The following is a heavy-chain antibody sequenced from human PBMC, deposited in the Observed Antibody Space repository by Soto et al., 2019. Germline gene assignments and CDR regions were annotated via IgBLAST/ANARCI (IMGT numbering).Heavy chain of an antibody. D-gene: IGHD3-10*01. CDR2: IYYSGST. CDR1: GGSISSSSYY. Sequence: PSETLSLTCTVSGGSISSSSYYWVWIRQPPGKGLEWIGSIYYSGSTYYNPSLKSRVTIPVDTSKNQFSLKLSSVTAADTAVYYCARSGYYYMDVWGKGTTVTVSS. V-gene: IGHV4-39*01. CDR3: ARSGYYYMDV. J-gene: IGHJ6*03.